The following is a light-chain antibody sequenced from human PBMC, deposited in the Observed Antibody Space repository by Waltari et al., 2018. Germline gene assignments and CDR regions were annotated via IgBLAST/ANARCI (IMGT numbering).Light chain of an antibody. V-gene: IGLV3-21*04. Sequence: SYVVTQSPSVSVAPGETARITGGGDNIGSKSVHCYKPRPGQAPVLVISYDSDRPSGIPERFSGSNSGNTATLTISWVEADDEADYYCLVWHSTTDHHGVFGGGTKLTVL. J-gene: IGLJ2*01. CDR2: YDS. CDR1: NIGSKS. CDR3: LVWHSTTDHHGV.